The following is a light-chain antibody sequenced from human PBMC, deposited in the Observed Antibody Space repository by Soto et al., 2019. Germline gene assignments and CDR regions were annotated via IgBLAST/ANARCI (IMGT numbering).Light chain of an antibody. CDR2: GAS. CDR1: QSVSSSY. J-gene: IGKJ4*01. V-gene: IGKV3-20*01. CDR3: XXXGSSPA. Sequence: EIVLTQSPGTLSLSPGERATLSCRASQSVSSSYLAWYQQKPGQAPRLLIYGASSRATGIPDRFSGSGSGTXXXXXXXXXXXXXXXVYYCXXXGSSPAFGGGTKVEIK.